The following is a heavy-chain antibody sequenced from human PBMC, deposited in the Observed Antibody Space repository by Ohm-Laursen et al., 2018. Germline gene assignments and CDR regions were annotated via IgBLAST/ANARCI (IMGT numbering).Heavy chain of an antibody. J-gene: IGHJ4*02. CDR3: AKVMRDLGVGATTRALDY. Sequence: GSLRLSCTASGFTFSSYAMSWVRQAPGKGLEWVSAISGSGGSTYYADSVKGRFTISRDNSKNTLYLQMNSLRAEDTAVYYCAKVMRDLGVGATTRALDYWGQGSLVTVSS. CDR2: ISGSGGST. CDR1: GFTFSSYA. V-gene: IGHV3-23*01. D-gene: IGHD1-26*01.